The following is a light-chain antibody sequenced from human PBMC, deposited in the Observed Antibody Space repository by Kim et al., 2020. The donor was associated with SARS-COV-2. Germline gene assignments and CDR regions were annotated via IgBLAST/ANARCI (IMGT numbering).Light chain of an antibody. CDR2: AAS. J-gene: IGKJ2*01. CDR3: QQANSFPYT. Sequence: IQMTQSPSTLSASVGDRVTITSRARQGISSWLAWYQQKPGKAPKLLIYAASSLQSGVPSRFSGSGSGTDFTLTISSLKPENFETYNCQQANSFPYTFGQGTKLEI. CDR1: QGISSW. V-gene: IGKV1-12*01.